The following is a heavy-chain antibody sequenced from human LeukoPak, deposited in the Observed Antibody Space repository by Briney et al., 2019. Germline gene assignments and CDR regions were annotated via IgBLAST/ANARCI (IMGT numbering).Heavy chain of an antibody. Sequence: PGGSLRLSCAASGFTISTSTMSWVRQSPGEGLEWVAKMKEDGSEISYVDSVKGRFTISRDNAKNLMFLQMNSLRAEDTAVYYCARGGYSYFASWGQGTLVTVSS. CDR1: GFTISTST. J-gene: IGHJ5*02. V-gene: IGHV3-7*01. CDR2: MKEDGSEI. CDR3: ARGGYSYFAS. D-gene: IGHD5-18*01.